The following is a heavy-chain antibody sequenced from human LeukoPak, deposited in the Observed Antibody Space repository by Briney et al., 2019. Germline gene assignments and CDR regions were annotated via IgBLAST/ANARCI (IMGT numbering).Heavy chain of an antibody. V-gene: IGHV6-1*01. CDR3: VRGAGALDT. J-gene: IGHJ3*02. CDR1: GDSVSSNSAA. Sequence: SQTLSLTCAISGDSVSSNSAAWNWIRHSPSRGLECLGRTYYRSKWYIDYALSVKGRITINPDTSKNQFSLQLNSVTPEDTAVYYCVRGAGALDTWGQGTTVTVSS. CDR2: TYYRSKWYI. D-gene: IGHD6-19*01.